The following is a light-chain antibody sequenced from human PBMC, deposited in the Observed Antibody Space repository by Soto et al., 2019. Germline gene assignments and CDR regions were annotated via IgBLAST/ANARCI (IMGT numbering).Light chain of an antibody. CDR3: CSYARGSTYV. V-gene: IGLV2-14*01. CDR2: QVV. CDR1: ISDVYDYKY. J-gene: IGLJ1*01. Sequence: QSVLTQPASVSGSPGQSITISCTATISDVYDYKYVSWYLQHPGKAPKLMIYQVVNRPSGVSNRFSGSKSGNTASLTISGLQAEDEADYYCCSYARGSTYVFGTGTKLTVL.